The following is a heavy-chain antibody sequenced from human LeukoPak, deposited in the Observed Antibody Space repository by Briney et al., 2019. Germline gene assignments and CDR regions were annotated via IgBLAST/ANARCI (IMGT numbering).Heavy chain of an antibody. CDR2: ISDNEGST. CDR1: GFTFNYYA. CDR3: ARHDSFIPY. Sequence: PGGSLRLSRAASGFTFNYYAMSWVRQAPGKGLEWVSGISDNEGSTYYTDSVKGCFTISRDNTKNTVYLQMNNLRPDDTAVYFCARHDSFIPYWGQGTLVTVSS. D-gene: IGHD5-18*01. J-gene: IGHJ4*02. V-gene: IGHV3-23*01.